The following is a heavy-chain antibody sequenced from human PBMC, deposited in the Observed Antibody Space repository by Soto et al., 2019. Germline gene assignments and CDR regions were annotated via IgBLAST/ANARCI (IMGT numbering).Heavy chain of an antibody. CDR3: ARGRDSSGYYRPFYFDY. CDR2: IYYSGST. Sequence: SETLSLTCTVSGGSISSYYGSWIRQPPGKGLEWIGYIYYSGSTNYNPSLKSRVTISVDTSKNQFSLKLSSVTAADTAVYYCARGRDSSGYYRPFYFDYWGQGTLVTVSS. J-gene: IGHJ4*02. V-gene: IGHV4-59*01. CDR1: GGSISSYY. D-gene: IGHD3-22*01.